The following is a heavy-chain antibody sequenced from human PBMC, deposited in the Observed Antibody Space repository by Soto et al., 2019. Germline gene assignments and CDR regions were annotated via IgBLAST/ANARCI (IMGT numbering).Heavy chain of an antibody. V-gene: IGHV3-64D*06. CDR3: VKSRGGNNFDFFD. J-gene: IGHJ4*02. CDR1: GFTFSSYA. Sequence: GGSLRLSCSASGFTFSSYAMHWVRQAPGKGLEYVSGIRGNGDPPFYADSVKGRFTISRDNSKDTLYLQMSSLSADDTAVYYCVKSRGGNNFDFFDWGQGALVTV. CDR2: IRGNGDPP. D-gene: IGHD5-12*01.